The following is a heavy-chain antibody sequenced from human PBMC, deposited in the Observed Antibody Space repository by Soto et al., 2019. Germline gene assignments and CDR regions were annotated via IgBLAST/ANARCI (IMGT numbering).Heavy chain of an antibody. CDR2: IIPIFGTA. V-gene: IGHV1-69*13. Sequence: SVKVSCKASGGTFSSYAISWARQAPGQGLEWMGGIIPIFGTANYAQKFQGRVTITADESTSTAYMELSSLRSEDTAVYYCARDSYGDYVFHFDYWGQGTLVTGSS. CDR3: ARDSYGDYVFHFDY. J-gene: IGHJ4*02. D-gene: IGHD4-17*01. CDR1: GGTFSSYA.